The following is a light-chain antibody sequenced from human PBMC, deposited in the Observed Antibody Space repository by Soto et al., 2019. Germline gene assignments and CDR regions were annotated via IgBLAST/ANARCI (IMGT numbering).Light chain of an antibody. CDR1: QSVTSN. J-gene: IGKJ5*01. V-gene: IGKV3-15*01. CDR3: QQYNKWPIT. CDR2: GTS. Sequence: VMTQSPATLSVSPGERATPSCRASQSVTSNLAWYQQKPGQAPRHLIYGTSTSAPGITARFSGSGAGTEFTLTISSLQSEEFAVYYCQQYNKWPITFGQGPRLEMK.